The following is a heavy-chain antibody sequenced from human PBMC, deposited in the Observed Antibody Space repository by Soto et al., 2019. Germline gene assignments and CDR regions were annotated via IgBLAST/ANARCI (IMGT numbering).Heavy chain of an antibody. D-gene: IGHD2-21*02. Sequence: HPGGSLRLSCAASGFSFSSYSMNWVRQAPGKGLEWVSSISSSSSSTIFYTDSVKGRFTVSRDNAKNSLYLQMNSLRAEDTAVYYCASGYGGNSVDPQNWGQGTLVTVSS. CDR3: ASGYGGNSVDPQN. V-gene: IGHV3-48*01. CDR1: GFSFSSYS. J-gene: IGHJ4*02. CDR2: ISSSSSSTI.